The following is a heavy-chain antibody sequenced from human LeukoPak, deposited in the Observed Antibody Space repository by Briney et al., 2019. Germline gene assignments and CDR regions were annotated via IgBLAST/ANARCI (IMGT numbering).Heavy chain of an antibody. CDR2: VNPTSGGT. D-gene: IGHD3-22*01. CDR3: ARVYYYYDSSDILTLYFDY. Sequence: ASVKVSCKTSGYTFTSYYMHWVRQALGQGLEWMGWVNPTSGGTNYAQKFQGRVTMTRDTSISTAYMELSRLRSDDTAVYYCARVYYYYDSSDILTLYFDYWGQGTLVTVSS. V-gene: IGHV1-2*02. J-gene: IGHJ4*02. CDR1: GYTFTSYY.